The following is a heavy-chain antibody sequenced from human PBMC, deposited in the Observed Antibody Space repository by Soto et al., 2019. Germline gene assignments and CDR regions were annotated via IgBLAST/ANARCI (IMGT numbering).Heavy chain of an antibody. CDR3: ARERGHSGDDECEY. D-gene: IGHD5-12*01. CDR2: ISYDGSNK. J-gene: IGHJ4*02. Sequence: QVQLVESGGGVVQPGRSLRLSCAASGFTFSSYAMHWVRQAPGKGLEWVAVISYDGSNKHYAASVKGRFTIYRDNSTNTLYLQMNSLRGKETAVDYCARERGHSGDDECEYWDQRTLVTVSS. V-gene: IGHV3-30-3*01. CDR1: GFTFSSYA.